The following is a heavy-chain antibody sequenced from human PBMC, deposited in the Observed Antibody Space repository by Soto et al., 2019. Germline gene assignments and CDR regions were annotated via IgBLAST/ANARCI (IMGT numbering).Heavy chain of an antibody. CDR1: GYTFTSSD. D-gene: IGHD3-3*01. CDR3: ASPARNYDFWIVYSCYI. J-gene: IGHJ3*02. Sequence: GASVKVSCKDSGYTFTSSDLNCVRQATRQGLEWMGWMNPNSGNTGYAQKFQGRVTMTRNTSISTAYMELSSLRSEDSAVYYCASPARNYDFWIVYSCYIWG. V-gene: IGHV1-8*01. CDR2: MNPNSGNT.